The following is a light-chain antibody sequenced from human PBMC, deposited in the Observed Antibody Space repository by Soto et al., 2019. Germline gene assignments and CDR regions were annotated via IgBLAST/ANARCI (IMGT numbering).Light chain of an antibody. J-gene: IGKJ4*01. Sequence: EIVLTQSPGTLSLSPGERATLSCRASQTVSSSYLAWYRQKPGQAPRLLIYGASSRATGIPDRFSGSGSGTDFTLTISRLDPEDFAVYYCQQYGSSPLTCGGGNKGAIK. CDR3: QQYGSSPLT. CDR1: QTVSSSY. CDR2: GAS. V-gene: IGKV3-20*01.